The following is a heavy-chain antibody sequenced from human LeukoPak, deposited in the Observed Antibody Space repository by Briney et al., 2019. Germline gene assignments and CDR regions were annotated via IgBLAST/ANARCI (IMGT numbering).Heavy chain of an antibody. Sequence: GGSLRLSCAASGFTVSSNYMSWVRQAPGKGLEWVSVIYSGGGTYYADSVKGRFTISRDNSKNTQYLQMNSLRAEDTAVYYCARDLGYKNAGANWFDPWGQGTLVTVSS. CDR2: IYSGGGT. J-gene: IGHJ5*02. CDR1: GFTVSSNY. V-gene: IGHV3-66*01. CDR3: ARDLGYKNAGANWFDP. D-gene: IGHD1-14*01.